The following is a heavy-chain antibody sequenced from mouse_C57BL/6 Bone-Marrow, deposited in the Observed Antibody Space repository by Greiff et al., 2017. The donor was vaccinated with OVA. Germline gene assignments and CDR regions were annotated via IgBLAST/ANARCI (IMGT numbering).Heavy chain of an antibody. D-gene: IGHD1-1*01. CDR1: GYAFSSSW. J-gene: IGHJ2*01. Sequence: QVQLKESGPELVKPGASVKISCKASGYAFSSSWMNWVKQRPGKGLEWIGRIYPGDGDTNYNGKFKGKATLTADKSSSTAYMQLSSLTSEDSAVYFCARGGYYGSSFDYWGQGTTLTVSS. CDR2: IYPGDGDT. V-gene: IGHV1-82*01. CDR3: ARGGYYGSSFDY.